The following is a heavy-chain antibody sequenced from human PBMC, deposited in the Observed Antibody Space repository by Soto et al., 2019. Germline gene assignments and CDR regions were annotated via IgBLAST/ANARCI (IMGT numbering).Heavy chain of an antibody. CDR2: ISYDGSNK. CDR3: AQRWGYTAALDY. J-gene: IGHJ4*02. D-gene: IGHD3-16*02. CDR1: GFTFSSYG. Sequence: QVQLVESGGGVVQPGRSLRLSCAASGFTFSSYGMHWVRQAPGKGLEWVAVISYDGSNKYYADSVKGRFTISRDNSNNTLYLQMNSLRAEDTAVYYGAQRWGYTAALDYWGQGTLVTVSS. V-gene: IGHV3-30*03.